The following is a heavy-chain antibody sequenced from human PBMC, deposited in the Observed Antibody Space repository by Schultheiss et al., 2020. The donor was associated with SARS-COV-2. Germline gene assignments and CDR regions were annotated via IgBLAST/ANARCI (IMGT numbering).Heavy chain of an antibody. Sequence: GSLRLSCAVSGDFFSTYYWSWVRQPPGKGLEWIGYVRLSGSTDYNPSLRSRVTISVDTSKNQFSLRLTSVTAPDTAVYYCARAVEGTWGWFDPWGQGTLVTVSS. CDR2: VRLSGST. D-gene: IGHD6-19*01. CDR3: ARAVEGTWGWFDP. J-gene: IGHJ5*02. CDR1: GDFFSTYY. V-gene: IGHV4-59*08.